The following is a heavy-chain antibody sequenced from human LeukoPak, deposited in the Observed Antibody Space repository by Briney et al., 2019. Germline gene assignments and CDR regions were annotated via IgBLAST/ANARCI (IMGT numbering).Heavy chain of an antibody. J-gene: IGHJ4*02. CDR1: GFTFNSYW. Sequence: GGSLRLSCAASGFTFNSYWMSWVRQAPGKGLEWVANINQDGGERYYVDSVQGRFTISRDNAKNSLYLQMNSLRAEDTAVYYCARVGHGANDQYFDYWGQGTLVTVSS. CDR2: INQDGGER. V-gene: IGHV3-7*01. CDR3: ARVGHGANDQYFDY. D-gene: IGHD4/OR15-4a*01.